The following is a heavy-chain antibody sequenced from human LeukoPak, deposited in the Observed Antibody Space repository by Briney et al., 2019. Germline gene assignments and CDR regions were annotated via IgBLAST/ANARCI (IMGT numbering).Heavy chain of an antibody. CDR1: GGSISSSSYY. J-gene: IGHJ4*02. V-gene: IGHV4-39*01. D-gene: IGHD3-10*01. CDR3: ARGLRYRALHYYGSGSPFDY. Sequence: SETLSLTCTVSGGSISSSSYYWGWIRQPPGKGLEWIGSIYYSGSTYYNPSLKSRVTISVDTSKNQFSLKLSSVTAADTAVYYCARGLRYRALHYYGSGSPFDYWGQGTLVTVSS. CDR2: IYYSGST.